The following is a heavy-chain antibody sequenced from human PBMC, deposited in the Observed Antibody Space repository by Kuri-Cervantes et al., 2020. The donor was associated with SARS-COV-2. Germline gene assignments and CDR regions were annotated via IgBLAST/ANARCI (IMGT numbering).Heavy chain of an antibody. J-gene: IGHJ6*02. D-gene: IGHD2-15*01. CDR2: ISYDGSNK. V-gene: IGHV3-30-3*01. Sequence: LSLTCAASGFTFSSYAMHWVRQAPGKGLEWVAVISYDGSNKYYADSVKGRFTISRDNSKNTLYLQMNSLRAEDTAVYYCARDLTLGYCSGGSCYYYYYGMDVWGQGTTVTVSS. CDR1: GFTFSSYA. CDR3: ARDLTLGYCSGGSCYYYYYGMDV.